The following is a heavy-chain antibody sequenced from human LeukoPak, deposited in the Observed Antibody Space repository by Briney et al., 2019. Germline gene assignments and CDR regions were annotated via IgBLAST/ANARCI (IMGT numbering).Heavy chain of an antibody. CDR1: GGTFSAYF. V-gene: IGHV4-34*01. J-gene: IGHJ3*01. CDR3: ASFYDVYAFDF. D-gene: IGHD3-16*01. Sequence: PSETLSLTCAVSGGTFSAYFWSWVRQAPGKGPEWIGEINYVGSTNYNPSLKDCVSISSDASKNQFYLELTSVTAADTAVYYCASFYDVYAFDFWGLGTMVTVSS. CDR2: INYVGST.